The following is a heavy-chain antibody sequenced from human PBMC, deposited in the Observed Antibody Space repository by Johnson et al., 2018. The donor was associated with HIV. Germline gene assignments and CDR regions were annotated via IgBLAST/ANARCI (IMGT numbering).Heavy chain of an antibody. CDR3: ARAKGIAIRGGALDI. V-gene: IGHV3-30*01. CDR1: GFTFSSNA. CDR2: ISYDGSNN. D-gene: IGHD6-13*01. Sequence: QVQLVESGGGVVQPGRSLRLSCAASGFTFSSNAMHWVRQAPGKGLEWVAVISYDGSNNNYADSVKGRFTISRDNSKNTLYLQMNSLRADDTAVYYCARAKGIAIRGGALDIWGQGTMVTVSS. J-gene: IGHJ3*02.